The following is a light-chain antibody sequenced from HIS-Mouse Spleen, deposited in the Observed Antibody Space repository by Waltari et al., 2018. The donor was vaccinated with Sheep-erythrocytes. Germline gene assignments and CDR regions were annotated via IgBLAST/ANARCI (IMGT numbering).Light chain of an antibody. CDR1: SSDVGRYNL. CDR3: CSYAGSSTWV. Sequence: QSALTQPASVSGSPGQSITISCPGTSSDVGRYNLVPWYQQHPGKAPKLMIYEGSKRHSGVSNRFSGSKSGNTASLTISGLQAEDEADYYCCSYAGSSTWVFGGGNKLTVL. CDR2: EGS. V-gene: IGLV2-23*01. J-gene: IGLJ3*02.